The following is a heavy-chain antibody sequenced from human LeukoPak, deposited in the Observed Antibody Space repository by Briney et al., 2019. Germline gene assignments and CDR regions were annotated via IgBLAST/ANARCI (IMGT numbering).Heavy chain of an antibody. CDR3: AANGESTDWHWNY. D-gene: IGHD3-9*01. V-gene: IGHV3-23*01. Sequence: GGSLRLSCAASGFTFSSYAMSWVRQAPGKGLEWVSAISGSGGSTYYADSVKGRFTISRDNSKNTLFLQMNCLRAEDTAVYYCAANGESTDWHWNYWGQGTLVTVSS. CDR1: GFTFSSYA. CDR2: ISGSGGST. J-gene: IGHJ4*02.